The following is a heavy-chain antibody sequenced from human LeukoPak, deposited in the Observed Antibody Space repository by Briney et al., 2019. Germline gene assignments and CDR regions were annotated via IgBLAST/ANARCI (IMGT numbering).Heavy chain of an antibody. CDR1: GFTFSNYA. V-gene: IGHV3-23*01. J-gene: IGHJ4*02. CDR3: ASSSGYSYGYLGPYYFDY. CDR2: ISGSGGST. D-gene: IGHD5-18*01. Sequence: GALRLSCAASGFTFSNYAMSWVRQAPGKGLEWVSAISGSGGSTYYADSMKGRFTISRDNSRDTLFLQMNSLRAEDTAVYYCASSSGYSYGYLGPYYFDYWGQGTLVTVSS.